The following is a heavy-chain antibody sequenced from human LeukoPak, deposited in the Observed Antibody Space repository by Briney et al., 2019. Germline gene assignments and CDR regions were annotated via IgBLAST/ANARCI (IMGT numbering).Heavy chain of an antibody. CDR3: AREIKWLRSNYFDY. D-gene: IGHD5-12*01. J-gene: IGHJ4*02. Sequence: GGSLRLSCAASGFTFSSYAMHWVRQAPGKGLEWVAVISHDGSNKYYADSVKGRFTISRDNSKNTLYLQMNSLRAEDTAVYYCAREIKWLRSNYFDYWGQGTLVTVSS. CDR2: ISHDGSNK. V-gene: IGHV3-30-3*01. CDR1: GFTFSSYA.